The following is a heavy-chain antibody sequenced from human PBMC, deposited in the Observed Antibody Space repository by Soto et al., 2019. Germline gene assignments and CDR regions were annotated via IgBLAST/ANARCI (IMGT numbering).Heavy chain of an antibody. V-gene: IGHV3-43*01. D-gene: IGHD6-19*01. CDR1: GFTFDDYT. J-gene: IGHJ4*02. CDR3: AKERRQWLVLSY. CDR2: ISWDGGST. Sequence: EVQLVESGGVVVQPGGSLRLSCAASGFTFDDYTMHWVRQAPGKGLEWVSLISWDGGSTYYADSVKGRFTISRDNSKNSLYLQMNSLRTEDTALYYCAKERRQWLVLSYWGQGTLVTVSS.